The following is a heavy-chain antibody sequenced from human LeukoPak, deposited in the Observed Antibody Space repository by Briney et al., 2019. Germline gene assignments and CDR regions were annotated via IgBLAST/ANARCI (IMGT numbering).Heavy chain of an antibody. Sequence: PGGSLRLSCAASGFTFSSYWMHWVRQAPGKGLVWVSRLNSDGSSTVYADSVKGRFTISRDNAKNSLYLQMSSLRAEDTAVYYCARTRGSHPSPFDSWGQGTLVTVSS. CDR3: ARTRGSHPSPFDS. D-gene: IGHD3-10*01. CDR2: LNSDGSST. V-gene: IGHV3-74*01. CDR1: GFTFSSYW. J-gene: IGHJ4*02.